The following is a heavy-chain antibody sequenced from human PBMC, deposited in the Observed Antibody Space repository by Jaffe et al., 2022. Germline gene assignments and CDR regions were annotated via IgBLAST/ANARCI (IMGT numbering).Heavy chain of an antibody. CDR1: GYTFTSYA. Sequence: QVQLVQSGPEVKRPGASVKVSCKTSGYTFTSYAISWVRQAPGQGLEWMGWITTYNGNANYAQTFQDRVTMTTDTSTNTAYMELRSLRSDDTAVYYCATHRGFCSSISCYASPFGYWSQGTLVTVSS. CDR3: ATHRGFCSSISCYASPFGY. D-gene: IGHD2-2*01. CDR2: ITTYNGNA. V-gene: IGHV1-18*01. J-gene: IGHJ4*02.